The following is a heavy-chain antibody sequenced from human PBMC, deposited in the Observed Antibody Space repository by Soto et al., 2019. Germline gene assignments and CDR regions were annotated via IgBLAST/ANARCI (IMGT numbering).Heavy chain of an antibody. CDR3: ARDNIVLVSAAMLTFDI. V-gene: IGHV3-30-3*01. CDR2: ISYDGSNK. J-gene: IGHJ3*02. CDR1: GFTFSSYA. D-gene: IGHD2-2*01. Sequence: QVQLVESGGGVVQPGRSLRLSCAASGFTFSSYAMHWVRQAPGKGLEWVAVISYDGSNKYYADSVKGRFTISRDNSKNTLYLHMNSLRAEDTAVYYCARDNIVLVSAAMLTFDIWCQGTMVTVSS.